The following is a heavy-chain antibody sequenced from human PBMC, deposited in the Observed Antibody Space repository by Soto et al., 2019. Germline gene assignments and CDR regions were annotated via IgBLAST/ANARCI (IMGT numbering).Heavy chain of an antibody. CDR3: ARGLYGDSVGYDH. V-gene: IGHV3-74*01. D-gene: IGHD4-17*01. Sequence: GGSLRLSCAASGFTFNSYYPHWVRQAPGKGLVWVSRISCDGTSTIYAESVRGRFTISRDSAKNTLSLQMNSLSAEDTAVYYCARGLYGDSVGYDHWGQGTLVTVSS. CDR2: ISCDGTST. CDR1: GFTFNSYY. J-gene: IGHJ4*02.